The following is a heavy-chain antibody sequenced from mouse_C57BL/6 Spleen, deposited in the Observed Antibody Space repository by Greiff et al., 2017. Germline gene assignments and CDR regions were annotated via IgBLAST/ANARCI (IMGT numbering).Heavy chain of an antibody. D-gene: IGHD3-2*02. CDR1: GYSITSGYY. Sequence: EVKLMESGPGLVKPSQSLSLTCSVTGYSITSGYYWNWIRQFPGNKLEWMGYISYDGSNNYNPSLKNRISITRDTSKNQFFLKLNSVTTEDTATYYCAREAAQATLFAYWGQGTLVTVSA. J-gene: IGHJ3*01. CDR2: ISYDGSN. V-gene: IGHV3-6*01. CDR3: AREAAQATLFAY.